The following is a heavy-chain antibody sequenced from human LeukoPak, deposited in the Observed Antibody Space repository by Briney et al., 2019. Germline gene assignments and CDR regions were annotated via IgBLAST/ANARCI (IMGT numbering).Heavy chain of an antibody. V-gene: IGHV4-39*07. D-gene: IGHD6-13*01. CDR2: IYYSGST. J-gene: IGHJ4*02. CDR1: GGSISSSSYY. Sequence: PSETPSLTCTVSGGSISSSSYYWGWIRQPPGTGLEYIGNIYYSGSTYYKPSLESRVTMSVDSSKNQFSLKLSSVTAADTAVYYCASSLVAAAESFDYWGQGTLVTVSS. CDR3: ASSLVAAAESFDY.